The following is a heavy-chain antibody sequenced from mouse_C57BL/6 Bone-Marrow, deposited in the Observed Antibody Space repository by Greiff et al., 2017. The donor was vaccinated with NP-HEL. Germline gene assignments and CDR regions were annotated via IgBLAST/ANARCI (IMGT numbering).Heavy chain of an antibody. V-gene: IGHV5-12*01. J-gene: IGHJ1*03. D-gene: IGHD1-1*01. CDR3: ARHGIRFITTAYYWYFDV. CDR2: ISNGGGST. Sequence: EVKLVESGGGLVQPGGSLKLSCAASGFTFSDYYMYWVRQTPEKRLEWVAYISNGGGSTYYPDTVKGRFTISRDNAKNTLYLQMSRLKSEDTAMYYCARHGIRFITTAYYWYFDVWGTGTTVTVSS. CDR1: GFTFSDYY.